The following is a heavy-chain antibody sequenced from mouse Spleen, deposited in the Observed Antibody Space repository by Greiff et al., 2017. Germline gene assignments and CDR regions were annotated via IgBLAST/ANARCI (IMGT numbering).Heavy chain of an antibody. CDR3: ARVSYYSNYEDAMDY. V-gene: IGHV14-4*01. CDR1: GFNIKDDY. J-gene: IGHJ4*01. CDR2: IDPENGDT. Sequence: EVKLMESGAELVRPGASVKLSCTASGFNIKDDYMHWVKQRPEQGLEWIGWIDPENGDTEYASKFQGKATITADTSSNTAYLQLSSLTSEDTAVYYCARVSYYSNYEDAMDYWGQGTSVTVSS. D-gene: IGHD2-5*01.